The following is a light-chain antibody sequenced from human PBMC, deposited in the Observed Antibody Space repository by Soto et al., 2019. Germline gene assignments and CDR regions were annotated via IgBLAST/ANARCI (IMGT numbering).Light chain of an antibody. Sequence: ALTQPASVSGSPGQSITISCTGTSSDVGGYNYVSWYQQHPGKAPKLMIYEVSNRPSGVSNRFSGSKSGNTASLTISGLQAEDEADYYCSSYTSSSTLEVFGTGTKLTVL. J-gene: IGLJ1*01. CDR1: SSDVGGYNY. CDR3: SSYTSSSTLEV. CDR2: EVS. V-gene: IGLV2-14*01.